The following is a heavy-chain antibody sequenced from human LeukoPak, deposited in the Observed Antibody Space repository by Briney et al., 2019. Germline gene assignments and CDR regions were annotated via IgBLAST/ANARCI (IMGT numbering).Heavy chain of an antibody. CDR2: ISGSGGST. D-gene: IGHD3-22*01. CDR1: GFTFSNYA. CDR3: ARNLYYYDSSGYYYY. J-gene: IGHJ4*02. V-gene: IGHV3-23*01. Sequence: PGGSLRLSCAASGFTFSNYAMNWVRQAPGKGLEWVSAISGSGGSTYYADSVKGRFTISRDNSKNTLYLQMNSLRAEDAAVYYCARNLYYYDSSGYYYYWGQGTLVTVSS.